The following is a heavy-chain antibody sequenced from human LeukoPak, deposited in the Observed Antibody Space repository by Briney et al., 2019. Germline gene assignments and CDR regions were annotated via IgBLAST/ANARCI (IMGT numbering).Heavy chain of an antibody. J-gene: IGHJ4*02. Sequence: GESLKISCKGSGYSFTSYWIGWVRQMPGKGLEWMGIIYPGDSDTRYSPSFQGQVTISADKSISTAYLQWSSLKASDTAMYYCARALTTQYYYDSSGYYPYWGQGTLVTVSS. CDR2: IYPGDSDT. V-gene: IGHV5-51*01. CDR1: GYSFTSYW. CDR3: ARALTTQYYYDSSGYYPY. D-gene: IGHD3-22*01.